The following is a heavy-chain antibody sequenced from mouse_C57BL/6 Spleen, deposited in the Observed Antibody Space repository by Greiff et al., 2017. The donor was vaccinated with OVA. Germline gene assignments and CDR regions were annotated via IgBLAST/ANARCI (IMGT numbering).Heavy chain of an antibody. Sequence: EVQLQQSGAELVRPGASVKLSSTASGFNIKDYYMHWVKQRPEQGLDWIGRIDPVDGVTEYAPKFQGKAPMTADPSSNTAYLQLSSLTSEDTAVYYCTFYGRYCFDYWGQGTTLTVSS. V-gene: IGHV14-1*01. D-gene: IGHD1-1*02. CDR2: IDPVDGVT. J-gene: IGHJ2*01. CDR3: TFYGRYCFDY. CDR1: GFNIKDYY.